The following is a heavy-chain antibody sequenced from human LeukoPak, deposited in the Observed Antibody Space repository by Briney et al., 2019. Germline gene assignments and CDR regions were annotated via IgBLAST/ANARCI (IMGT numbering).Heavy chain of an antibody. CDR2: ISAYNGNT. V-gene: IGHV1-18*01. CDR1: GYTFTSYG. CDR3: ARDRGYYDSSGYYARVWFDP. Sequence: ASVKVSCKASGYTFTSYGISWVRQAPGQGLEWMGWISAYNGNTNYAQKLQGRVTMTTDTSTSTAYMELRSLRSDDTAVYYCARDRGYYDSSGYYARVWFDPWGQGTLVTVSS. D-gene: IGHD3-22*01. J-gene: IGHJ5*02.